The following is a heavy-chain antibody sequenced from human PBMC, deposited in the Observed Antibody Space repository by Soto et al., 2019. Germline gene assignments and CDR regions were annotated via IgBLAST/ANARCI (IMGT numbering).Heavy chain of an antibody. CDR2: INPNSGGT. J-gene: IGHJ4*02. D-gene: IGHD5-12*01. Sequence: ASVKVSCKASGYSFTGYYMHWVRQAPGQGLEWMGWINPNSGGTNYAQKFQGRVTMTRDTSISTAYMELSRLRSDDTAVYYCARVVRWLQSQGEFDYWGQGTLVTVSS. V-gene: IGHV1-2*02. CDR1: GYSFTGYY. CDR3: ARVVRWLQSQGEFDY.